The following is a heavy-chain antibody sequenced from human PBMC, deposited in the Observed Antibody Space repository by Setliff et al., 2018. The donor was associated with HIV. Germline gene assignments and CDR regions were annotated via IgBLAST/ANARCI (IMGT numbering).Heavy chain of an antibody. J-gene: IGHJ5*02. V-gene: IGHV4-31*03. D-gene: IGHD5-18*01. CDR1: GASISSMNSGTYY. CDR3: ARRWGIRGYSS. CDR2: IFFAGST. Sequence: PSETLSLTCSVSGASISSMNSGTYYWSWIRQHPGKGLEWIGYIFFAGSTYYTPSLKSRVTISVDTSKNQFSLKLYSVTAADTSVYYCARRWGIRGYSSWGQGTLVTVSS.